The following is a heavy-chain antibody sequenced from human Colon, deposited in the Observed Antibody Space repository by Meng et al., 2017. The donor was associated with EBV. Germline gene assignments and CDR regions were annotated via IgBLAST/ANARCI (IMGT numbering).Heavy chain of an antibody. CDR2: IYHGGNT. J-gene: IGHJ4*02. Sequence: VQLQGSGPGLVEPSGTLSRPCAVSGATISSNNWWSWVRQPPGKGLEWIGEIYHGGNTNYNPSLKSRVTISVDRSNDQFSLSLSSVTAADTAVYYCARGNAYNAPSFDYWGQGTLVTVSS. CDR1: GATISSNNW. D-gene: IGHD5-24*01. V-gene: IGHV4-4*02. CDR3: ARGNAYNAPSFDY.